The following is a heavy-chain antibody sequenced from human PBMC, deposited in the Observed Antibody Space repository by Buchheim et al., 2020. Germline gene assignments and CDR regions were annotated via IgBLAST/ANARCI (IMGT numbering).Heavy chain of an antibody. CDR2: IKQDGSEK. CDR3: ASKVVPHY. D-gene: IGHD2-15*01. CDR1: GFSFSSYW. J-gene: IGHJ4*02. V-gene: IGHV3-7*03. Sequence: EVQLVESGGGLVQPGGSLRLSCAASGFSFSSYWMTWVRQAPGKGLEWVANIKQDGSEKHYVDPVKGRFTISRDNAKSLMFLQMDSLRAEDAAVYYCASKVVPHYWGQGTL.